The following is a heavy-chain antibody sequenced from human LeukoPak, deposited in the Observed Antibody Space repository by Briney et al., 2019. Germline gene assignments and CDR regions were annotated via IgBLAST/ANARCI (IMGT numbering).Heavy chain of an antibody. J-gene: IGHJ2*01. CDR3: ARDLANWGNWYFDL. CDR2: IYYSGST. Sequence: PSETLSLTCTVSGGSISSYYWSWIRQPPGKGLEWIGYIYYSGSTNNNPSLKSRVTISVDTSKNQFSLKLSSVTAADTAVYYCARDLANWGNWYFDLWGRGTLVTVSS. D-gene: IGHD7-27*01. CDR1: GGSISSYY. V-gene: IGHV4-59*01.